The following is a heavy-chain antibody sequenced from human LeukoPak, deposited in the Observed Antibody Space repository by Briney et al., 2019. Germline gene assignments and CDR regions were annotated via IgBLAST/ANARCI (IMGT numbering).Heavy chain of an antibody. CDR3: ARGRFDFWSGPFAGD. V-gene: IGHV4-34*01. Sequence: SETLSLTCAVYGGSLSGYYWSWIRHPPGKGLEWIGEINHSGSSNYNPSLKSRVTISVDTSKNQFSLKLSSVTAADTAVYYCARGRFDFWSGPFAGDWGQGTLVTVSS. D-gene: IGHD3-3*01. CDR1: GGSLSGYY. CDR2: INHSGSS. J-gene: IGHJ4*02.